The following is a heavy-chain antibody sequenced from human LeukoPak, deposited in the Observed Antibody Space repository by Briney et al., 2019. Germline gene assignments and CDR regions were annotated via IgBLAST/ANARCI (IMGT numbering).Heavy chain of an antibody. CDR1: GYTFTSYD. J-gene: IGHJ4*02. CDR3: ASPIVATADRKYYYDSSGYYLGY. CDR2: MNPNSGNT. V-gene: IGHV1-8*01. Sequence: VASVKVSCKASGYTFTSYDINWVRQATGQGLEWMGWMNPNSGNTGYAQKFQGRVTMTRNTSISTAYMELSSLRSEDTAVYYCASPIVATADRKYYYDSSGYYLGYWGQGTLVTVSS. D-gene: IGHD3-22*01.